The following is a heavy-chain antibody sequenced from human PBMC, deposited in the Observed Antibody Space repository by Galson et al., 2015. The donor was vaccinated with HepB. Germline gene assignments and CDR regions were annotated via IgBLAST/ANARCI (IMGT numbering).Heavy chain of an antibody. V-gene: IGHV1-69*13. J-gene: IGHJ3*02. Sequence: SVKVSCKASGGTFSSYAISWVRQAPGQGLEWMGWMIPNFGNANYAQKFQGRVTITADESTSTAYMELSSLRSEDTAVYYCARGFCSSASCYSLGSNAFDIWGQGTMVTVSS. CDR1: GGTFSSYA. D-gene: IGHD2-2*01. CDR3: ARGFCSSASCYSLGSNAFDI. CDR2: MIPNFGNA.